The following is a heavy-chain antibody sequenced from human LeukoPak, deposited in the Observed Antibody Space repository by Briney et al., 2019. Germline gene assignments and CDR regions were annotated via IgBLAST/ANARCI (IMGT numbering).Heavy chain of an antibody. D-gene: IGHD2-15*01. CDR2: IKEDGSQK. J-gene: IGHJ3*01. CDR1: GFTFSNYW. V-gene: IGHV3-7*03. Sequence: GGSLRLSCAAAGFTFSNYWMSWVRQAPGKGLEWVANIKEDGSQKYYVDSMKGRLTISRDNAKNSVYLQMNSLTAEDTAVYYCARDIPDCSGASCYIRNAFDVWGPGTMVTVSS. CDR3: ARDIPDCSGASCYIRNAFDV.